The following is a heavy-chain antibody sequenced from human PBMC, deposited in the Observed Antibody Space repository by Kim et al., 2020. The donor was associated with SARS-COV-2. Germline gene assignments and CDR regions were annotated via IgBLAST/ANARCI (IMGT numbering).Heavy chain of an antibody. V-gene: IGHV3-23*01. CDR3: AGTEDYDILTGYDYYYYGMDV. J-gene: IGHJ6*02. CDR1: GFTFSSYA. CDR2: ISGSGGST. Sequence: GGSLRLSCAASGFTFSSYAMSWVRQAPGKGLEWVSAISGSGGSTYYADSVKGRFTISRDNSKNTLYLQMNSLRAEDTAVYYCAGTEDYDILTGYDYYYYGMDVWGQGTTVTVSS. D-gene: IGHD3-9*01.